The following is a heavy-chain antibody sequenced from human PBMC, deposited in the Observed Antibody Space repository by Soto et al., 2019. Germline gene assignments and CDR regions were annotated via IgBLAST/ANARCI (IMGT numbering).Heavy chain of an antibody. CDR2: ISASSASI. CDR1: GFTYSIYD. V-gene: IGHV3-48*02. CDR3: VRDRDLDRDMVHGDL. J-gene: IGHJ4*01. Sequence: GGSLRLSCVVSGFTYSIYDMNWVRQAPGKGLEWISYISASSASIFYADSVRGRFTISRDNVRNSLYLQMNSLRDEDTAVYFCVRDRDLDRDMVHGDLWGQGTLVTVS. D-gene: IGHD5-18*01.